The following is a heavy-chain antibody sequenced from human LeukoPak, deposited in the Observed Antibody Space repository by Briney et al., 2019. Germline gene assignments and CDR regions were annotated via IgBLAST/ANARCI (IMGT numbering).Heavy chain of an antibody. V-gene: IGHV3-53*01. J-gene: IGHJ3*02. CDR2: VYSGGNT. D-gene: IGHD5-18*01. CDR3: AKDQEWIQLWLGAFDI. Sequence: PGGSLRLSCAASGFNVSSNYMSWVRQAPGKGLEWVSVVYSGGNTYYADSVKGRFTSSRDNSKNTLYLQMNSLRAEDTAVYYCAKDQEWIQLWLGAFDIWGQGTMVTVSS. CDR1: GFNVSSNY.